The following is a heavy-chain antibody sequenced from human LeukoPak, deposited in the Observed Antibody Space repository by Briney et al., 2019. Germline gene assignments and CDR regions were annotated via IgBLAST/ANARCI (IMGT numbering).Heavy chain of an antibody. CDR3: ARAAYDSSGYLTL. CDR1: GFTFSSSA. Sequence: GGSLRLSCAASGFTFSSSAMSWVRQARGKGLEWVSAISNNGGYTYYADSVQGRFTISRDNSKSTLCLQMNILRAEDTAVYYCARAAYDSSGYLTLWGQGTLVAVSS. J-gene: IGHJ4*02. D-gene: IGHD3-22*01. CDR2: ISNNGGYT. V-gene: IGHV3-23*01.